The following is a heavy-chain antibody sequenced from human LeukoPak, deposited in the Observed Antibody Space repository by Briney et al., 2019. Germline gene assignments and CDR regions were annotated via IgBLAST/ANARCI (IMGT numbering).Heavy chain of an antibody. CDR2: INHSGST. J-gene: IGHJ4*02. V-gene: IGHV4-34*01. D-gene: IGHD3-22*01. Sequence: PSETLSLTCAVYGGSFSGYYWSWIRQPPGKGLEWIGEINHSGSTNYNPSLKSRVTISVDTSKNQFSLKLSSVTAADTAVYYCARGRRYYYDSSGSYYFDYWGQGTLVTVSS. CDR3: ARGRRYYYDSSGSYYFDY. CDR1: GGSFSGYY.